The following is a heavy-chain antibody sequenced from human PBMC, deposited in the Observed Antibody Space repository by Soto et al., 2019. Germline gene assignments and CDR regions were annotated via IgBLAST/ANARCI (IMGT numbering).Heavy chain of an antibody. J-gene: IGHJ6*02. CDR2: ISGSGDRI. CDR3: AKTPPTNTYSYHRPGQYPPGYFYRMDV. CDR1: GLTLSNYV. Sequence: QPGGSLRLSWVADGLTLSNYVMTWVRQAPGEGLEWVSSISGSGDRINYADSVKGRVIISRDKSENTLYLRRTRLRAEETAVYYCAKTPPTNTYSYHRPGQYPPGYFYRMDVRRQLATFTASS. V-gene: IGHV3-23*01. D-gene: IGHD2-15*01.